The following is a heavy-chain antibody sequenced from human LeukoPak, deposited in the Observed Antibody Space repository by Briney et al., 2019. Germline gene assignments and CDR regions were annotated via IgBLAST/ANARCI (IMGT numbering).Heavy chain of an antibody. Sequence: GGSLRLSCAASGFTFSSHAMSWVRQAPGKGLEWVSAISGSGGSSYYADSVKGRFTISRDNSKNTLHLQMNSLRAEDTAVYYCAKDSHYDYVWGSYRPFDYWGQGTLVTVSS. V-gene: IGHV3-23*01. CDR2: ISGSGGSS. CDR3: AKDSHYDYVWGSYRPFDY. D-gene: IGHD3-16*02. J-gene: IGHJ4*02. CDR1: GFTFSSHA.